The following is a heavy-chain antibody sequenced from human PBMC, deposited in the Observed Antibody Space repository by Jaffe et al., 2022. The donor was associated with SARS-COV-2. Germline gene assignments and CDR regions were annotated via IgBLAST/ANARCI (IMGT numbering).Heavy chain of an antibody. CDR2: ISGSGGST. J-gene: IGHJ4*02. D-gene: IGHD6-19*01. CDR1: GLTFSTYA. V-gene: IGHV3-23*01. CDR3: TKALSGWISGFDY. Sequence: EVQLLESGGGLVQPGGSLRLSCAASGLTFSTYAMSWVRQAPGKGLEWVSTISGSGGSTYYADSVKGRFTISRDNSKNTLYLQMNSLRAEDTAVYYCTKALSGWISGFDYWGQGTLVTVSS.